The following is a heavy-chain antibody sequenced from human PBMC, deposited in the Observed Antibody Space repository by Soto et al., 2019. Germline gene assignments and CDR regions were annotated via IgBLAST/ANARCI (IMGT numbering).Heavy chain of an antibody. CDR2: ISYTGST. CDR1: GGSISSGNYY. CDR3: ARDHGGANFGVDLVPTGWFDT. Sequence: SETLSLTCTVSGGSISSGNYYWTWIRHYPGKGLEWIGYISYTGSTYYNPSLKSRLTISVDTSKNQFSLRMSSVTAADTAMYYCARDHGGANFGVDLVPTGWFDTWGQGTLVTVSS. J-gene: IGHJ5*02. D-gene: IGHD3-3*01. V-gene: IGHV4-31*03.